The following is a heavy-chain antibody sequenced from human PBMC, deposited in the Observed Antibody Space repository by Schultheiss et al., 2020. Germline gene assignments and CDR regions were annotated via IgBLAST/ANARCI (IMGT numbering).Heavy chain of an antibody. J-gene: IGHJ6*02. D-gene: IGHD1-14*01. CDR1: GFSLSNARMG. CDR3: ARIDRGYFYGMDV. Sequence: SGPTLVKPTETLTLTCTVSGFSLSNARMGVSWIRQPPGKALEWLARIDWDDDKYYSTSLKTRLTISKDTSKNQVVLTMTNMDPVDTATYYCARIDRGYFYGMDVWGQGTTVTVSS. V-gene: IGHV2-70*11. CDR2: IDWDDDK.